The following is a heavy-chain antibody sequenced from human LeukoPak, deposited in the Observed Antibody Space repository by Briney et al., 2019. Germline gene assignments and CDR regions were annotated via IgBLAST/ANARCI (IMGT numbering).Heavy chain of an antibody. D-gene: IGHD2-15*01. CDR2: IGIGGDT. Sequence: PGGSLRLSCAASGFTFSTYDMHWVRQVTGKGLEWVSAIGIGGDTYYPGSVKGRFTISRENAKNSLYLQMNSLRAGDTAVYYCVRQATPHGHFDYWGQGILVTVSS. J-gene: IGHJ4*02. CDR3: VRQATPHGHFDY. CDR1: GFTFSTYD. V-gene: IGHV3-13*01.